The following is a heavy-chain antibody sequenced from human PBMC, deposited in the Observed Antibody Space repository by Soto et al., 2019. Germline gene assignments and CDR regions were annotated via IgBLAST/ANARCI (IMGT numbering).Heavy chain of an antibody. CDR2: ISIGSGSI. Sequence: EVQLVESGGGLVQPGGSRRVSCAASGFSFSNYAMNWVRQAPGKGLEWVSYISIGSGSIFYADSVKGRFTISRDDAKNSLYMQRNTLRDEDTAVYYCVSDDRWAFDFWGQGTMVTVSS. CDR1: GFSFSNYA. D-gene: IGHD3-22*01. V-gene: IGHV3-48*02. CDR3: VSDDRWAFDF. J-gene: IGHJ3*01.